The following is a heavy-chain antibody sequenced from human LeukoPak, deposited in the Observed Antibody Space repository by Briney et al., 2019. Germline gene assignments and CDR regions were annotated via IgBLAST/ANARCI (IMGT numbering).Heavy chain of an antibody. J-gene: IGHJ4*02. CDR3: ARPAVAGTVRAYPEAY. CDR1: GFTFSSYA. Sequence: GRSLRLSCAAPGFTFSSYAMHWVRQAPGKGLEWVAVISYDGSNKYYADSVKGRFTISRDNSKNTLYLQMNTLRTEDTAVYYCARPAVAGTVRAYPEAYWGQGTLVTVSS. D-gene: IGHD6-19*01. CDR2: ISYDGSNK. V-gene: IGHV3-30*04.